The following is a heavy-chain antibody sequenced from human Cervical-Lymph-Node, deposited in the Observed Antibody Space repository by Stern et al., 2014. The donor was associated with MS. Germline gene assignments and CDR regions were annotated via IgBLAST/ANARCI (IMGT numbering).Heavy chain of an antibody. CDR1: GGTFSSYT. V-gene: IGHV1-69*09. Sequence: QVQLGQSGAEVKKPGSSVKVSCKASGGTFSSYTISWVRQAPGQGLEWMGRIIPILGIANYAQKFQGRVTITADKSTSTAYMELSSLRSEDTAVYYCARAEVVRGVIKAPYYFDYWGQGTLVTVSS. D-gene: IGHD3-10*01. J-gene: IGHJ4*02. CDR2: IIPILGIA. CDR3: ARAEVVRGVIKAPYYFDY.